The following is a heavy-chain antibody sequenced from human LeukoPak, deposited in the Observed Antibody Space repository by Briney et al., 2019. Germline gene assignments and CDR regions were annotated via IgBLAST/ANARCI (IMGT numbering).Heavy chain of an antibody. J-gene: IGHJ4*02. D-gene: IGHD3-22*01. CDR1: GGSVSSGSYY. CDR2: IYYSGST. Sequence: SETLSLTCTVSGGSVSSGSYYWSWIRQPPGKGLEWIGYIYYSGSTNYNPSLKSRVTISVDTSKNQFSLKLSSVTAADTAVYYCASYSYYYDSSGYFDYWGQGTLVTVSS. V-gene: IGHV4-61*01. CDR3: ASYSYYYDSSGYFDY.